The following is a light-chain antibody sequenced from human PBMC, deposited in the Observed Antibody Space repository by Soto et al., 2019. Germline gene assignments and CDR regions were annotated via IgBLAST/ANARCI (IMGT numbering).Light chain of an antibody. V-gene: IGKV3-11*01. CDR1: QSVSTY. Sequence: EIVLTQSPATLSLSPGDTATLSCRASQSVSTYLAWYQQRPGQAPRLLIYDASTRATGIPARFSGSGSGTDFTLTISSLEPEDFAVYYCQQRSNWPSLTFGVGTKVEI. J-gene: IGKJ4*01. CDR2: DAS. CDR3: QQRSNWPSLT.